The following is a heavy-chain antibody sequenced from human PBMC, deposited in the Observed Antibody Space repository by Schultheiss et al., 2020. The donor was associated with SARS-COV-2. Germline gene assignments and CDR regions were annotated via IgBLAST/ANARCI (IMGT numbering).Heavy chain of an antibody. Sequence: ASVKVSCKASGYTFTGYYMHWVRQAPGQGLVWMGWINPNSGGTNYAQKFQGRVTLTRDTSISTAYMELSRLRSDDTAVYYCAAGSKASSSYYYYYYGMDVWGQGTTVTVSS. CDR1: GYTFTGYY. CDR3: AAGSKASSSYYYYYYGMDV. J-gene: IGHJ6*02. V-gene: IGHV1-2*02. D-gene: IGHD6-6*01. CDR2: INPNSGGT.